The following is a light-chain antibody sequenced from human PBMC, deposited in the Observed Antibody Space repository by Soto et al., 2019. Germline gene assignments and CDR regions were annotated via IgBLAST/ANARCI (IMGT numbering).Light chain of an antibody. J-gene: IGKJ5*01. CDR2: GAS. CDR3: QHYGPGPSLT. CDR1: QSVSSRF. Sequence: LSPDQKNNLSCRASQSVSSRFAWYQQKPGQAPRLLIYGASSRATGIPDRFSGSGSGTDFPLTISSREPEDPALSYCQHYGPGPSLTFGQGTRLEIK. V-gene: IGKV3-20*01.